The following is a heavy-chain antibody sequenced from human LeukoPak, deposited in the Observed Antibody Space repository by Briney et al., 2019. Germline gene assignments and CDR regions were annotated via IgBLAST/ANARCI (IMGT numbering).Heavy chain of an antibody. CDR1: GGSISSGGYY. V-gene: IGHV4-31*03. CDR2: IYYSGST. J-gene: IGHJ5*01. CDR3: ARSPQVPAAIEGNWFDS. Sequence: SETLSLTCTVSGGSISSGGYYWNWIRQHPGKGLEWIGYIYYSGSTHYNPSLKSRVTISVDTSKNQSSLKLSSVTAADTAVYYCARSPQVPAAIEGNWFDSWGQGTLVTVSS. D-gene: IGHD2-2*01.